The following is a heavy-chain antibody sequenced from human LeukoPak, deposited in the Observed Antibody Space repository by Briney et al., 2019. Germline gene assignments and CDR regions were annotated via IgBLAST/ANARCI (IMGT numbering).Heavy chain of an antibody. D-gene: IGHD1-7*01. CDR1: GYSFTNYW. CDR3: ARREATTEYFDF. V-gene: IGHV5-51*01. CDR2: IYPGDSDT. J-gene: IGHJ4*02. Sequence: GESLKISCKGSGYSFTNYWIAWVRQMPGKGLEWMGVIYPGDSDTRYNPSFQGQVTISADRSFGTAYLQWGSLKASDSAMYYCARREATTEYFDFWGQGTLVTVSS.